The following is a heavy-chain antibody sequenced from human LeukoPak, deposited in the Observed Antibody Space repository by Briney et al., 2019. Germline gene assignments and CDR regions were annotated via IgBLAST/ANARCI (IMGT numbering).Heavy chain of an antibody. CDR2: INPNSGGT. D-gene: IGHD2-8*01. CDR1: SFIFNNYG. V-gene: IGHV1-2*02. Sequence: ASVKVSCKASSFIFNNYGISWVRQAPGQGLEWMGWINPNSGGTNYAQKFQGRVTMTRDTSISTAYMELSRLRSDDTAVYYCARDRGYCTNGVCYDWFDPWGQGTLVTVSS. J-gene: IGHJ5*02. CDR3: ARDRGYCTNGVCYDWFDP.